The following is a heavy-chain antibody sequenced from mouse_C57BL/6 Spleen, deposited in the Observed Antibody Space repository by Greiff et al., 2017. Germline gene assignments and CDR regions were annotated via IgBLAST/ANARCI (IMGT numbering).Heavy chain of an antibody. CDR1: GYSFTGYY. Sequence: EVQLQQSGPELVKPGASVKISCKASGYSFTGYYMNWVKQSPEKSLEWIGEINPSTGGTTYNQKFKAKATLTVDKSSSTAYMQLKSLTSEDSAVYYCAAYYSNFSYYYAMDYWGQGTSVTVSS. CDR2: INPSTGGT. D-gene: IGHD2-5*01. CDR3: AAYYSNFSYYYAMDY. J-gene: IGHJ4*01. V-gene: IGHV1-42*01.